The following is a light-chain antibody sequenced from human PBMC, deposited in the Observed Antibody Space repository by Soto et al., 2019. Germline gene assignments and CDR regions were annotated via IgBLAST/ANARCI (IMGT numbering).Light chain of an antibody. CDR3: QQYGSSGT. Sequence: EVVVTQAPATLSVSPGETVTLSCRTSQSVRGSKVAWYQQKPGEAPRLLIFGASTRATGIPDRFSGSGSGTDFTLTISRLEPEDFAVYYCQQYGSSGTFGQGTKVDIK. V-gene: IGKV3-20*01. CDR1: QSVRGSK. J-gene: IGKJ1*01. CDR2: GAS.